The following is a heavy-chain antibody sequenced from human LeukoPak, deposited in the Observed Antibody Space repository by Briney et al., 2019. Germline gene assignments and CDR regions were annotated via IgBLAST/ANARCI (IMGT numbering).Heavy chain of an antibody. Sequence: SETLSLTCTVSGGSVSSGSYYWSWIRQPPGKGLEWIGYIYFSGSTNYNPSLKSRVTISVDTSQNQFSLKLTSVTAADSAVYFCAKSGGDTDYFDYWGQGTLVTVSS. CDR2: IYFSGST. V-gene: IGHV4-61*01. D-gene: IGHD4-17*01. CDR3: AKSGGDTDYFDY. J-gene: IGHJ4*02. CDR1: GGSVSSGSYY.